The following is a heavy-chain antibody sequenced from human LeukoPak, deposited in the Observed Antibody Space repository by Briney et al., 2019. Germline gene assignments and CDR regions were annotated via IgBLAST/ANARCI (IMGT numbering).Heavy chain of an antibody. V-gene: IGHV3-33*03. J-gene: IGHJ5*02. CDR1: RFTFRSYG. Sequence: PGRSLRLSCAASRFTFRSYGMHWVRQAPGKGLEWVAVIWYDGSNKYYADSVKGRFTISRDKSKNTLDLQMNSLRAEDTAVYYCAKDGSITAAGGSDPWGQGTLVTVSS. CDR3: AKDGSITAAGGSDP. CDR2: IWYDGSNK. D-gene: IGHD6-13*01.